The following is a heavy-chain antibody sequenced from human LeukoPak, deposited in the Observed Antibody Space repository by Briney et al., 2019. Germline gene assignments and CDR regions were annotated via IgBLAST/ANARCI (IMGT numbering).Heavy chain of an antibody. V-gene: IGHV6-1*01. CDR1: GASFSSNSAA. J-gene: IGHJ4*02. CDR3: ARGASGIDY. CDR2: TYYRSKCYN. Sequence: SEPLSLTCAISGASFSSNSAAWNGSRQSRSRGLEWLGMTYYRSKCYNDYAGAVKSRITINPDTYNIQLCMELKSVTHEDTTVYYCARGASGIDYWGQGTLVTVSS. D-gene: IGHD3-10*01.